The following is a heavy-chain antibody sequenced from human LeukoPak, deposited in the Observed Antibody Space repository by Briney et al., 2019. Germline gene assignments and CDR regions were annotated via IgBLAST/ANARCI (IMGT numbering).Heavy chain of an antibody. Sequence: EASVKVSCKASGYTFTGYYMHWVRQAPGQGLEWMGWINPNSGGTNYAQKFQGRVTMTRDTSISTAYMELSRLRSDDTAVYYCARDLPLTPSYYYDSSDAFDIWGQGTMVTVSS. D-gene: IGHD3-22*01. CDR2: INPNSGGT. V-gene: IGHV1-2*02. CDR3: ARDLPLTPSYYYDSSDAFDI. CDR1: GYTFTGYY. J-gene: IGHJ3*02.